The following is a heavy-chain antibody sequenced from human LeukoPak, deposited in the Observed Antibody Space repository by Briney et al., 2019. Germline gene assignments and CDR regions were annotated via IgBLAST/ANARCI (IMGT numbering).Heavy chain of an antibody. Sequence: PGGSLRLSCAASGFTFSNYGMHWVRQAPGRGLEWVAVIWYDGSTKYYADSVKGRFTISRDNSKNMLYLQMNSLRAEDTAVYYCAANFDFWGQGTLVTVSS. CDR1: GFTFSNYG. CDR2: IWYDGSTK. V-gene: IGHV3-33*01. J-gene: IGHJ4*02. CDR3: AANFDF.